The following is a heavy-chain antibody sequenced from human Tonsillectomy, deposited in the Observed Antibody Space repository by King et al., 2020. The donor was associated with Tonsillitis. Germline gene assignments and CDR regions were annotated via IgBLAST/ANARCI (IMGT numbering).Heavy chain of an antibody. V-gene: IGHV3-33*05. CDR3: ARERLYSSGWGIDY. CDR1: GFSFSSNG. D-gene: IGHD6-19*01. Sequence: VQLVESGGGVVQPGRSLSLSCAASGFSFSSNGMHWVRQAPGKGLEWVAVLSFDGSNKNYADSVKGRFTISRDNSNNTLFLHMNSLRAEDTAVYYCARERLYSSGWGIDYWGQGALLSVSS. CDR2: LSFDGSNK. J-gene: IGHJ4*02.